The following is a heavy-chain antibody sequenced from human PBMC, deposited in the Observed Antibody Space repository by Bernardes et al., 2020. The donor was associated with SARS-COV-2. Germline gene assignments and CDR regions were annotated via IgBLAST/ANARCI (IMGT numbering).Heavy chain of an antibody. CDR2: LHGCGGDM. D-gene: IGHD3-10*01. J-gene: IGHJ4*02. V-gene: IGHV3-74*01. CDR1: GFTFSSYW. CDR3: ARSFNYGPDY. Sequence: GESLRLSCAASGFTFSSYWMHWVRQAPAQGKGWVSRLHGCGGDMTYADSFKGRFIISSDNAKSILYLQMNSLRTEDTAVYYCARSFNYGPDYWSQGTLVTLSS.